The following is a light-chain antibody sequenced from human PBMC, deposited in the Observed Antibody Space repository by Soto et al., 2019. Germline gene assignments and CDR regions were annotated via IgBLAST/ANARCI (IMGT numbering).Light chain of an antibody. CDR1: QNVDNSH. Sequence: ETVLTQSPGTLYFSPGERATLSCSASQNVDNSHVAWYQQRRGLPPRLLIYGASNRATGIPDRFSGSGSGADITLTISRLEPEDFAVYFCQQYGNSPPGTFGQGTRL. V-gene: IGKV3-20*01. J-gene: IGKJ5*01. CDR3: QQYGNSPPGT. CDR2: GAS.